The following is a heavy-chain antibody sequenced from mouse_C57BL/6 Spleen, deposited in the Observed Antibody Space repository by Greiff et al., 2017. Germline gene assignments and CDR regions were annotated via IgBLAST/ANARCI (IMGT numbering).Heavy chain of an antibody. CDR1: GYSFTDYN. J-gene: IGHJ1*03. CDR3: ARAPPSNSYGSEGWYFDV. V-gene: IGHV1-39*01. D-gene: IGHD1-1*01. CDR2: INPNYGTT. Sequence: EVQVVESGPELVKPGASVKISCKASGYSFTDYNMNWVKQSNGTSLEWIGVINPNYGTTSYNQKFKGKATLTVDQSSSTAYMQLNSLTSEDSAVYYCARAPPSNSYGSEGWYFDVWGTGTTVTVSS.